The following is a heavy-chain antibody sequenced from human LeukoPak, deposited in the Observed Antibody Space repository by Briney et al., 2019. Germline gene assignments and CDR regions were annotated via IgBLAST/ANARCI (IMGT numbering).Heavy chain of an antibody. V-gene: IGHV3-30*02. J-gene: IGHJ4*02. CDR1: GFTFSSYG. D-gene: IGHD6-19*01. CDR3: AKDHSDVAGTIGY. CDR2: IRYDGSNK. Sequence: GGSLRLSCAASGFTFSSYGMHWVRQAPGKGLEWVAFIRYDGSNKYYADSVKGRFTISRDNSKNTLYLQMNSLRAEDTAVYYCAKDHSDVAGTIGYWGQGTLVTVSS.